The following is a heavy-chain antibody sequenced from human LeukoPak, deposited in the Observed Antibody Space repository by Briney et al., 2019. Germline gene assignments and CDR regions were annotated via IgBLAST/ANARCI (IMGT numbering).Heavy chain of an antibody. CDR3: ARHLGGYPFDY. Sequence: RGEALKNSCKGSGYSFTSYWIGWVGQMPGESLEWMGIIYPGDSDTRYSPSFQGQVTISADKSISTAYLQWSSLKASDTAMYYCARHLGGYPFDYWGQGTLVTVSS. V-gene: IGHV5-51*01. J-gene: IGHJ4*02. CDR2: IYPGDSDT. D-gene: IGHD5-12*01. CDR1: GYSFTSYW.